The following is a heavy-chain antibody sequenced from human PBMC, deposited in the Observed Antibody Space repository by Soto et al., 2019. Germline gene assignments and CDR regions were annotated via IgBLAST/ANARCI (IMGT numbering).Heavy chain of an antibody. Sequence: QVQLVESGGGVVQPGRSLRLSCSASGFTFGRYDMHWVRQAPGKGLEWVAVMSFDGINKYYAESVEGRFTISRDNSKSAVFLEVSSLRAEDTAVYYCAAGSHVDYWGQGTLVTVSS. CDR1: GFTFGRYD. CDR3: AAGSHVDY. D-gene: IGHD6-13*01. J-gene: IGHJ4*02. CDR2: MSFDGINK. V-gene: IGHV3-30*03.